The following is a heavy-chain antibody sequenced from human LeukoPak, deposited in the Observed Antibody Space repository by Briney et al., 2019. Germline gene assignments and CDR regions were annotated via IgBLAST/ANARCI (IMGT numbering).Heavy chain of an antibody. V-gene: IGHV3-20*04. CDR2: INWNAVRV. Sequence: GESLRLSCTASGFTFNNYGMSWVRQAQGKGLEWVSGINWNAVRVGYADSVKGRFTISRDNAKNSLYLQMNSLRAEDTAFYYCARLRNYDASGYYFEIDYWGQGTLVTVSS. D-gene: IGHD3-22*01. CDR3: ARLRNYDASGYYFEIDY. J-gene: IGHJ4*02. CDR1: GFTFNNYG.